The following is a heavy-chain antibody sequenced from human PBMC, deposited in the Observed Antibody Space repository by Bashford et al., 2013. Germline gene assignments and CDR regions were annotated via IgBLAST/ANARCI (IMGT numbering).Heavy chain of an antibody. CDR1: GDTVSNYA. V-gene: IGHV1-69*06. Sequence: SVKVSCKASGDTVSNYAIIWVRQAPGHGLEWMGGIVPIFGTANYAQRFQGRVTITADRSTSTAYMELSSLTSEDTAIYYCATHCPRGDCYSVDFWGQGTLVTVSS. D-gene: IGHD2-21*02. CDR3: ATHCPRGDCYSVDF. J-gene: IGHJ4*02. CDR2: IVPIFGTA.